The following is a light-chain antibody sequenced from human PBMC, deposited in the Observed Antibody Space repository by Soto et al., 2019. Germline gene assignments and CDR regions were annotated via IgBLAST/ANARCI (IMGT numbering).Light chain of an antibody. Sequence: DIPMTQSPSSLSASVGDRVTITCRASHDISNYLAWYQQKPGKVPKLLIYAATTLQSGVPSRISGTGSGTDFTLTISSLQPEDAATYYCQKYNSAPRWTFGQGTKVEIK. J-gene: IGKJ1*01. CDR1: HDISNY. CDR2: AAT. V-gene: IGKV1-27*01. CDR3: QKYNSAPRWT.